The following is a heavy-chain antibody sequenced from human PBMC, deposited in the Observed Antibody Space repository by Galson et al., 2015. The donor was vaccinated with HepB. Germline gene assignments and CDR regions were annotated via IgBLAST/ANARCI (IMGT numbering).Heavy chain of an antibody. D-gene: IGHD3-10*01. J-gene: IGHJ6*02. V-gene: IGHV1-3*01. Sequence: SVKVSCKASGYTFTSYGIQWVRQAPGQRLEWMGWINAGNHNTKYSQKFQGRVTITRDTSASTAYMELSSLRSDDTAVYYCARDRPVQVTMVRGVIIGDWNYYYYGMDVWGQGTTVTVSS. CDR1: GYTFTSYG. CDR3: ARDRPVQVTMVRGVIIGDWNYYYYGMDV. CDR2: INAGNHNT.